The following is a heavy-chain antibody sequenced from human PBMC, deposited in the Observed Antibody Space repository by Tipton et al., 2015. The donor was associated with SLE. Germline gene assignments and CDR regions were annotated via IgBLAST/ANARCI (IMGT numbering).Heavy chain of an antibody. CDR2: ISYDGSNK. CDR3: AKEIRGNYFDY. Sequence: SLRLSCAASGFTFSSYAMHWVRQAPGKGLEWVAVISYDGSNKYYADSVKGRFTNSRDNSKNTLYLQMNSLRAEDTAVYYCAKEIRGNYFDYWGQGTLVTVSS. V-gene: IGHV3-30*04. J-gene: IGHJ4*02. CDR1: GFTFSSYA.